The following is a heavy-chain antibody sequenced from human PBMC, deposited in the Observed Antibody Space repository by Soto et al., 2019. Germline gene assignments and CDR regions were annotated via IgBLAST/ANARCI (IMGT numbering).Heavy chain of an antibody. V-gene: IGHV1-69*02. J-gene: IGHJ4*02. CDR1: GGTFSSYT. CDR2: IIPILGIA. Sequence: QVQLVQSGAEVKKPGSSVKVSCKASGGTFSSYTISWVRQAPGQGLEWMGRIIPILGIANYAQKFQGRVTITADKSASTAYMELSSLRSEDTAVYYCARGQRPADLDYWGQGTLVTVSS. CDR3: ARGQRPADLDY.